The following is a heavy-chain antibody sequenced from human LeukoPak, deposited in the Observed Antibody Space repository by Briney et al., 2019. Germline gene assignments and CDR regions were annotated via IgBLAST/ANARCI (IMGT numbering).Heavy chain of an antibody. CDR3: ARDGSVVVPAAIREEYWFDP. V-gene: IGHV3-11*04. J-gene: IGHJ5*02. CDR2: ISSSGSTI. CDR1: GFTFSDYY. D-gene: IGHD2-2*02. Sequence: KPGGSLRLSCAASGFTFSDYYMSWIRQAPGKGLEWVSYISSSGSTIYYAASVKGRFTISRDNAKNSLYLQMNSLRAEDTAVYYCARDGSVVVPAAIREEYWFDPWGQGTLVTVSS.